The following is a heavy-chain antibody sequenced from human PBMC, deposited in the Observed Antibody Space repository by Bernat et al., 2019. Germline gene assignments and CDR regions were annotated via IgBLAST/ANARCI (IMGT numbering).Heavy chain of an antibody. D-gene: IGHD6-19*01. CDR1: GGSISSSSYY. J-gene: IGHJ3*02. Sequence: QLQLQESGPGLVKPSETLSLTCTVSGGSISSSSYYWGWIRQPPGKGLEWIGSIYYSGSTYYNPSLKSRVTISVDTSKNQFSLKLSSVTAADTAVYYCARHGDSSGWYGGAFDIWGQGTMVTVSS. V-gene: IGHV4-39*01. CDR2: IYYSGST. CDR3: ARHGDSSGWYGGAFDI.